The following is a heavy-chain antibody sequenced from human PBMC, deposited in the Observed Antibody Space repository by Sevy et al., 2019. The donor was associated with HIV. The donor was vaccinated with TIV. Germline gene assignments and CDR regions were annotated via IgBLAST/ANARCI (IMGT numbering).Heavy chain of an antibody. CDR1: GGSISGSS. CDR2: VLASAST. V-gene: IGHV4-59*08. J-gene: IGHJ4*01. CDR3: ARHGAYGDYVPNDPPLDY. D-gene: IGHD4-17*01. Sequence: SETLSLTCTVTGGSISGSSWSWIRQPPGKGLEWIGNVLASASTNYNPSLKSRVTISLDTSESQYSLILHSVTAADTAVYYGARHGAYGDYVPNDPPLDYWGRGILVTVSS.